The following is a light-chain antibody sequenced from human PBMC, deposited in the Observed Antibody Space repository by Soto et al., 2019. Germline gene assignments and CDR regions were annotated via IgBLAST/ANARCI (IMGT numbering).Light chain of an antibody. CDR1: QSVGSY. CDR2: DAS. Sequence: EIVLIQSPATLSLSPGERATLSCRASQSVGSYLAWYQHKPGQAPRLLISDASNRATGIPARFSGSGSETDFTLTISSLEPEDFATYYCQQSYSNPRTFGQGTKVEIK. J-gene: IGKJ1*01. CDR3: QQSYSNPRT. V-gene: IGKV3-11*01.